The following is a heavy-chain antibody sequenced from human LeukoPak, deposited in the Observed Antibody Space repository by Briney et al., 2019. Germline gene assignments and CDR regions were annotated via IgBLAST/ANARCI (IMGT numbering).Heavy chain of an antibody. V-gene: IGHV4-34*01. Sequence: PSETLSLTCAVYGGSFSGYYWSWIRQPPGKGLERIGEINHSGSTNYNPSLKSRVTISVDTSKNQFSLKLSSVTAADTAVYYCASRYCGGDCYSDYWGQGTLVTVSS. CDR2: INHSGST. CDR3: ASRYCGGDCYSDY. J-gene: IGHJ4*02. CDR1: GGSFSGYY. D-gene: IGHD2-21*01.